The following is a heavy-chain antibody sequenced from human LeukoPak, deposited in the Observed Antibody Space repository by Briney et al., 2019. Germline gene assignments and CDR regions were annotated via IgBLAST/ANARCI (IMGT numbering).Heavy chain of an antibody. J-gene: IGHJ4*02. D-gene: IGHD3-10*01. V-gene: IGHV3-23*01. Sequence: GGSLRLSCAASGFTFSSYAMSWVRQAPGKGLEWVSAISGSGGSTYYADSVKGRFTISRDNSKNTLYLQMNSLRAEDTAVYYCAKDYYGSGSYYKTSFDYWGQGTLVTVSS. CDR2: ISGSGGST. CDR1: GFTFSSYA. CDR3: AKDYYGSGSYYKTSFDY.